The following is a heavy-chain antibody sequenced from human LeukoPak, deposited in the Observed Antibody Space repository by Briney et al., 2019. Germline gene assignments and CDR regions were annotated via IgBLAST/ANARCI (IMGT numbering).Heavy chain of an antibody. CDR2: ISHDGGSE. Sequence: GGSLRLSCVVSGFTIGNHGMHWVRQAPGKGLEWVAMISHDGGSEHYGDSVKGRLTISRDNSKNTLYLQMNSLRAEDTAVYYCAKAGIGGTIDYWGQGTLVTVSS. CDR1: GFTIGNHG. CDR3: AKAGIGGTIDY. V-gene: IGHV3-30*18. J-gene: IGHJ4*02. D-gene: IGHD3-10*01.